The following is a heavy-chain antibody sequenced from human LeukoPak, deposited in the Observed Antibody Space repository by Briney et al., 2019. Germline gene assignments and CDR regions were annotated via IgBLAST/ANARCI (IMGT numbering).Heavy chain of an antibody. J-gene: IGHJ4*02. CDR1: GYTFTSYG. CDR2: INPNSGGT. D-gene: IGHD5-12*01. CDR3: ARGRLAYDPGNYFDY. Sequence: GASVKVSCKASGYTFTSYGISWVRQAPGQGLEWMGWINPNSGGTNYAQKFQGWVTMTRDTSISTAYMELSRLRSDDTAVYYCARGRLAYDPGNYFDYWGQGTLVTVPS. V-gene: IGHV1-2*04.